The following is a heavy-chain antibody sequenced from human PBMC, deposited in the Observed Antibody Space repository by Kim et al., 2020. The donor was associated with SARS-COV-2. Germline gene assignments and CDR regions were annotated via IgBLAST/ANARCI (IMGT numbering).Heavy chain of an antibody. CDR3: ARGNYYESVSLSDYYNGMHV. D-gene: IGHD3-10*01. V-gene: IGHV3-30-3*01. CDR1: GLSFDNSA. J-gene: IGHJ6*02. Sequence: GGSLRLSCAASGLSFDNSAMNWVRQPPGKGLEWVAVISGDGRNKDYADSVKGRFTISRDNSKRTLYLQMNSLRVEDTAVYYCARGNYYESVSLSDYYNGMHVWGQGPTVTVSS. CDR2: ISGDGRNK.